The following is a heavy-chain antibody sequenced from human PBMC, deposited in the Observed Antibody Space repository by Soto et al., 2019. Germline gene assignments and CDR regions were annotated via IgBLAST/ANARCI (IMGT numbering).Heavy chain of an antibody. CDR3: ARAVGIWFENWFDP. J-gene: IGHJ5*02. V-gene: IGHV4-34*01. CDR2: INHSGST. D-gene: IGHD3-10*01. Sequence: QVQLQQWGAGLLKPSETLSLTCAVYGGSFSGYYWSWIRQPPGKGLEWIGEINHSGSTNYNPSLKSRVTISVDTSKNQFSLKLSSVTAADTAVYYCARAVGIWFENWFDPWGQGTLVTVSS. CDR1: GGSFSGYY.